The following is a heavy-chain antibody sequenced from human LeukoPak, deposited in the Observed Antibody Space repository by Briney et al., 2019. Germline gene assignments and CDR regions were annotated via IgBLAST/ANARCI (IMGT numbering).Heavy chain of an antibody. CDR3: ARSPTVTTYAY. CDR1: GGSFSGYY. D-gene: IGHD4-4*01. J-gene: IGHJ4*02. CDR2: INHSGST. Sequence: SETLSLTCAVYGGSFSGYYWSWIRQPPGKGLEWIGEINHSGSTNYNPSLKSRVTISVDASKNQFSLKLSSVTAADTAVYYCARSPTVTTYAYWGQGTLVTVSS. V-gene: IGHV4-34*01.